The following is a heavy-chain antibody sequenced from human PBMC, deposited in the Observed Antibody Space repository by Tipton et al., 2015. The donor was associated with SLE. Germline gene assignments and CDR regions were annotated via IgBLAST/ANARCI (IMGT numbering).Heavy chain of an antibody. CDR1: GFTFSSYW. CDR3: ARDPYSGSYVGAFDI. D-gene: IGHD1-26*01. Sequence: SLRLSCAASGFTFSSYWMSWVRQAPGKGLEWVANIKQDGSEKYYVDSVKGRFTISRDNAKNSLYLQMNSLRAEGTAVYYCARDPYSGSYVGAFDIWGQGTMVTVSS. V-gene: IGHV3-7*03. CDR2: IKQDGSEK. J-gene: IGHJ3*02.